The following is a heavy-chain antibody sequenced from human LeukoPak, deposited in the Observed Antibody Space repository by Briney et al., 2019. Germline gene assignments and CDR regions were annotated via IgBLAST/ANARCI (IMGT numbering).Heavy chain of an antibody. V-gene: IGHV4-39*07. D-gene: IGHD3-22*01. Sequence: SETLSLTCTVSGGSISSSSYYWGWIRQPPGKGLEWIGSIYYSGSTYYNPSLKSRVTISVDTSKNQFSLKLSSVTAADTAVYYCARGPRITMIVVVIRGLGFDYWGQGTLVTVSS. CDR1: GGSISSSSYY. J-gene: IGHJ4*02. CDR2: IYYSGST. CDR3: ARGPRITMIVVVIRGLGFDY.